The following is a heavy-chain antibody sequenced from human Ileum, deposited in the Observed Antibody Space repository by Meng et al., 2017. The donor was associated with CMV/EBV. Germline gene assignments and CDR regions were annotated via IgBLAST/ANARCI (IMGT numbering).Heavy chain of an antibody. CDR1: GGSISSSGYY. V-gene: IGHV4-39*07. D-gene: IGHD1-26*01. Sequence: SETLSLTCTVSGGSISSSGYYWGWIRQPPGKGLEWIGSIYYSGSTYYNPSLKSRVTISVDTSKNQFSLKLSSVTAADTAVYYCAREGLGATIPFDYWGQGTLVTVSS. CDR2: IYYSGST. J-gene: IGHJ4*02. CDR3: AREGLGATIPFDY.